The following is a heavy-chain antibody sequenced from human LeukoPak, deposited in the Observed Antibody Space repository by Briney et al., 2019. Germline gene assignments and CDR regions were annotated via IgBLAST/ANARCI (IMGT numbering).Heavy chain of an antibody. CDR3: ARDRHVYYDILTGYASYFEY. Sequence: PGGSLRLSCAAPGFTFSTHGMHWVRQAPAKGQEREPLIRYDENNKFYADSVKGRFTISRDNSKNTLYLQMNSLRPEDTAVYYCARDRHVYYDILTGYASYFEYWGQGALVTVSS. CDR1: GFTFSTHG. CDR2: IRYDENNK. V-gene: IGHV3-30*02. J-gene: IGHJ4*02. D-gene: IGHD3-9*01.